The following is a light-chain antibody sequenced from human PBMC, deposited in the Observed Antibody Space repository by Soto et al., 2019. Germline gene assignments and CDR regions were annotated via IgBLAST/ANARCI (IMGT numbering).Light chain of an antibody. J-gene: IGLJ2*01. CDR1: SSDVGGYNY. Sequence: QSALTQPPSASGSPGQSVTISCTGTSSDVGGYNYVSWYQQHPGKAPKFMSYEVSKRPSGFPDRFSGSKSGDTASLTVSGLQAEDEADYCCSSYAGSNNVVFGGGTKLTVL. CDR2: EVS. CDR3: SSYAGSNNVV. V-gene: IGLV2-8*01.